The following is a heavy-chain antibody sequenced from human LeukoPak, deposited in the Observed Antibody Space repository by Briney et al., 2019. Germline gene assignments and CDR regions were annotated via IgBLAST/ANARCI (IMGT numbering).Heavy chain of an antibody. Sequence: PGGSLRLSCAASGFTFNSYAMSWVRQAPGKGLEWVSAISASGGTTYYADSVKGRFTISRDNSENTLFLQMNSLRAEDTAVYYCAKEPREYCSSTSCPNWFDSWGQGTLVTVSS. D-gene: IGHD2-2*01. CDR2: ISASGGTT. V-gene: IGHV3-23*01. CDR1: GFTFNSYA. CDR3: AKEPREYCSSTSCPNWFDS. J-gene: IGHJ5*01.